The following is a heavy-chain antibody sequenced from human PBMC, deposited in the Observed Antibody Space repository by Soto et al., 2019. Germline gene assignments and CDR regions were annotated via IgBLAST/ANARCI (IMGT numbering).Heavy chain of an antibody. D-gene: IGHD3-10*01. J-gene: IGHJ5*02. V-gene: IGHV4-31*03. CDR2: IYYSGST. CDR3: ARKMVGVVIKLHGSAP. Sequence: SETLSLPCTVSDGYISSGGYYWSWIRQHPGKGLEWIGYIYYSGSTYYNPSLKSRVTISVDTSKNQFSLKLSSVTAADTAVYYFARKMVGVVIKLHGSAPRGKGT. CDR1: DGYISSGGYY.